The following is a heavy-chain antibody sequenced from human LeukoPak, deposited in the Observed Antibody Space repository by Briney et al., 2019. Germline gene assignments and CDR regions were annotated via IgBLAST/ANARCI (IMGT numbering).Heavy chain of an antibody. V-gene: IGHV4-59*12. CDR2: IYHSGST. CDR1: GGSINNYY. CDR3: TRVYSSGSRAFQH. D-gene: IGHD6-19*01. J-gene: IGHJ1*01. Sequence: SETLSLTCTVSGGSINNYYWSWIRQPPGKGLEWIGYIYHSGSTYYNPSLKSRVTISVDRSKNQFSLKLSSVTAADTAVYYCTRVYSSGSRAFQHWGQGTLVTVSS.